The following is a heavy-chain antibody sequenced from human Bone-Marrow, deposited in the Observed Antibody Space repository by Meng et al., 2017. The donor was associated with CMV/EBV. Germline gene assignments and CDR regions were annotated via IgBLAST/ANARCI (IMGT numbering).Heavy chain of an antibody. Sequence: ASVKVSCKASGYTFTSYYMHWVRQAPGQGLEWMGIINPSGGSTSYAQKFQGRVTMTRDTSTSTVYMELSSLRSEDTAVYYCARGMTTSSEVYNWFDPWGQGTLVTGSS. CDR3: ARGMTTSSEVYNWFDP. V-gene: IGHV1-46*01. J-gene: IGHJ5*02. CDR2: INPSGGST. CDR1: GYTFTSYY. D-gene: IGHD5-24*01.